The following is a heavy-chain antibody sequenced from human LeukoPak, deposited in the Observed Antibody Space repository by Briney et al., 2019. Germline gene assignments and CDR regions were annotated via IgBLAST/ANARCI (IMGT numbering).Heavy chain of an antibody. CDR1: GYTFTSYA. CDR3: ASTGEASGWYYYYGMDV. J-gene: IGHJ6*02. V-gene: IGHV7-4-1*02. CDR2: INTNTGNP. Sequence: ASVKVSCKASGYTFTSYAMNWVRQAPGQGLEWMGWINTNTGNPTYAQGFTGRFVFSLDTSVSTAYLQISSLKAEDTAVYYCASTGEASGWYYYYGMDVWGQGTTVTVSS. D-gene: IGHD6-25*01.